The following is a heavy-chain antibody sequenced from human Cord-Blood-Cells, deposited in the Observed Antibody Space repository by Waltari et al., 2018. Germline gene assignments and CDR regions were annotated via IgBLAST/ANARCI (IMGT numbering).Heavy chain of an antibody. D-gene: IGHD3-10*01. CDR3: ASRGRDWYFDL. V-gene: IGHV1-46*01. CDR1: GYPFPSYY. Sequence: QVQLVQSGAEVKKPGASVKVSCKASGYPFPSYYMHWGRQAPGQGLEWMGIINPSGGSTSYAQKFQGRVTMTRDTSTSTVYMELSSLRSEDTAVYYCASRGRDWYFDLWGRGTLVTVSS. CDR2: INPSGGST. J-gene: IGHJ2*01.